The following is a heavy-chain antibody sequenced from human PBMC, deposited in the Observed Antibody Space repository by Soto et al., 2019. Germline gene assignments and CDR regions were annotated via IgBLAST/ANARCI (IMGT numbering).Heavy chain of an antibody. J-gene: IGHJ3*02. Sequence: ASVKVSCKVSGYTLTELSMHWVRQAPGKGLEWMGGFDPEDGETIYAQKFQGRVTMTEDTSTDTAYMELSSLRSEDTAVYYCATSSCRTFYDFWSANKSDAFDIWGQGKMVTVSS. D-gene: IGHD3-3*01. CDR1: GYTLTELS. CDR3: ATSSCRTFYDFWSANKSDAFDI. CDR2: FDPEDGET. V-gene: IGHV1-24*01.